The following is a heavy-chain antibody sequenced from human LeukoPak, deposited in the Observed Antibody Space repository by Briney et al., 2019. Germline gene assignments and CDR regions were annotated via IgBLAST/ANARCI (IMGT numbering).Heavy chain of an antibody. J-gene: IGHJ4*02. CDR1: GFPFSSYG. Sequence: GGSLRLSCSASGFPFSSYGMHWVRQAPGKGLECLALISYDGSNKYYADSVKGRFTISRDDSKNTLYLQMNSLRAEDTAVYYCVKDLGRYRNNCFDYWGQGTLVTVSS. CDR3: VKDLGRYRNNCFDY. D-gene: IGHD1-26*01. CDR2: ISYDGSNK. V-gene: IGHV3-30*18.